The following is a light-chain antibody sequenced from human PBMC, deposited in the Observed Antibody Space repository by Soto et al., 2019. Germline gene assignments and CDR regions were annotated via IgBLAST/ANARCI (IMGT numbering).Light chain of an antibody. CDR3: QQRSNWPIT. Sequence: EIVLTQSPATLSVSPGERATLSCRASQGIKNYLAWFQQKPGQAPRLLIYDASNRAAGIPVRFSGSGSGTDFPLTISSLAPEDLVVYYCQQRSNWPITFGQGTRLDIK. CDR1: QGIKNY. CDR2: DAS. J-gene: IGKJ5*01. V-gene: IGKV3-11*01.